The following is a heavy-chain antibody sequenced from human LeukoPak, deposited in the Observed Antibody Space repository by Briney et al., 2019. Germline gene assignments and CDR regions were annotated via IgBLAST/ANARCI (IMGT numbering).Heavy chain of an antibody. CDR3: ARTPYDILTGYYSWFDP. CDR2: IYSSGST. CDR1: GGSINNYY. V-gene: IGHV4-4*07. Sequence: SETLSLTCTVSGGSINNYYWSWIRQPAGKGLEWIGLIYSSGSTSYNPSLKSRVTMSVDTSKKQFSLKLSSVTAADTAVYYCARTPYDILTGYYSWFDPWGQGTLVTVSS. J-gene: IGHJ5*02. D-gene: IGHD3-9*01.